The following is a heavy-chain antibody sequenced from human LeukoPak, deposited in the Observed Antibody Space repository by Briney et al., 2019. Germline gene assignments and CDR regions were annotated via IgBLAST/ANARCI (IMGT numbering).Heavy chain of an antibody. V-gene: IGHV4-34*01. Sequence: SETLSHSCAVYGGSFSGYYWSWIRQPPGKGLEWIGEINHSGSTNYNPSLKSRVTISVDTSKNQFPLKLSSVTAADTAVYYCARDGYSYGDSFDYWGQGTLVTVSS. CDR1: GGSFSGYY. CDR2: INHSGST. D-gene: IGHD5-18*01. CDR3: ARDGYSYGDSFDY. J-gene: IGHJ4*02.